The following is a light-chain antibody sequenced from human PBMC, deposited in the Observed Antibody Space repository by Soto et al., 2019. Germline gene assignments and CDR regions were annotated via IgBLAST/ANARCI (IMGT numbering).Light chain of an antibody. CDR1: SSDVGGYNY. CDR3: SSYSGTNYHYV. CDR2: EVS. J-gene: IGLJ1*01. Sequence: QPELNHPPSASRVFGQAVTISCTGTSSDVGGYNYVSWYQQHPGKAPKLMIYEVSERPSGVPDRFSGSKSGNTASLTVSGLQADDEADYYCSSYSGTNYHYVFGTGTKVTVL. V-gene: IGLV2-8*02.